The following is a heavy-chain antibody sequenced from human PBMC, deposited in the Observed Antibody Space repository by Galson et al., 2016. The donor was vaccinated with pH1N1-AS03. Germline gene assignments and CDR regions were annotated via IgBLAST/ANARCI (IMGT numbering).Heavy chain of an antibody. CDR2: INHSGSP. D-gene: IGHD3-16*01. V-gene: IGHV4-34*01. J-gene: IGHJ5*02. CDR1: GGSFSGSY. CDR3: SRGGIGGRVGTRRDTHWFDP. Sequence: ETLSLTCAVYGGSFSGSYWSWIRQAPGKGLEWIGEINHSGSPSYNPSLKSRVTISVDTSKNQPSLKLSSVTAADTAVYYCSRGGIGGRVGTRRDTHWFDPWCQGTLVIVSS.